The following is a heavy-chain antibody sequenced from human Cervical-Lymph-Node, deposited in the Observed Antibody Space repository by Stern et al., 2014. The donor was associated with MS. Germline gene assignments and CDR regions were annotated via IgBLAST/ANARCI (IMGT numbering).Heavy chain of an antibody. J-gene: IGHJ4*02. D-gene: IGHD3-3*01. Sequence: QVQLVQSGAEVKKPGASVKGSCKASGYTFTSYAMHWVRQAPGQRLEWMGWIKAGNGNTKYSQKFQGRVTITRDTSARTAYMELSSLRSEDTAVYYCARVNVLRFLEWPNFDYWGQGTLVTVSS. CDR2: IKAGNGNT. V-gene: IGHV1-3*01. CDR3: ARVNVLRFLEWPNFDY. CDR1: GYTFTSYA.